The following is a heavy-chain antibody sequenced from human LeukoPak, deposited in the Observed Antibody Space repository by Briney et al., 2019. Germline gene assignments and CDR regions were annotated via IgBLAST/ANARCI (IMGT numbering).Heavy chain of an antibody. CDR3: ARGEYSSSWQTFDY. J-gene: IGHJ4*02. CDR2: VIPIFGTT. D-gene: IGHD6-13*01. CDR1: GGTFSSSA. V-gene: IGHV1-69*13. Sequence: VKVSFKASGGTFSSSATSWVRQGPGQGLEWMVGVIPIFGTTNYAQKFQGRVTITTDESTSTAYMELSSLRSEDTAVYYCARGEYSSSWQTFDYWGQGTLVTVSS.